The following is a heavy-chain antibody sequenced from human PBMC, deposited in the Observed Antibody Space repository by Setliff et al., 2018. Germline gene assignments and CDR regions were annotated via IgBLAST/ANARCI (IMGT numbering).Heavy chain of an antibody. D-gene: IGHD1-7*01. Sequence: KTSETLSLTCAVYGGSFSGYYWSWIRQPPGKGLEWIGEINHSGSTNYNPSLKSRVTISVDTSKNQFSLKLSSVTAADTAVYYCARNWHWGFDPWGRGALVTVSS. CDR2: INHSGST. J-gene: IGHJ5*02. CDR1: GGSFSGYY. CDR3: ARNWHWGFDP. V-gene: IGHV4-34*01.